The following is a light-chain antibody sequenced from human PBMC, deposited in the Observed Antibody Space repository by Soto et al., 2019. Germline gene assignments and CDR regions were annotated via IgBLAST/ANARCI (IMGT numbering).Light chain of an antibody. Sequence: QSVLTQPPSVSGAPGQRVTISCTGSSSNIGAGYAVHWYQQLPGTAPKLPIYGNSNRPSGVPDRFSGSKSGTSASLAITGLQAEDEADYYCQSYDSSLSGGVFGGGTKLTVL. J-gene: IGLJ2*01. V-gene: IGLV1-40*01. CDR1: SSNIGAGYA. CDR3: QSYDSSLSGGV. CDR2: GNS.